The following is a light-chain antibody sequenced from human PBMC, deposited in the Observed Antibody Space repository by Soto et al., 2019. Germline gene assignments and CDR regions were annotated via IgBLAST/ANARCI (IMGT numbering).Light chain of an antibody. CDR2: GAS. CDR1: QSVSSSY. CDR3: QQYGSSPWT. J-gene: IGKJ1*01. Sequence: EIVLTQSPGTLSLSPGERATLSCRASQSVSSSYLAWYQQKPGPAPRPLLYGASSRAIGIPDRFSGSGSGTDFTLTISRLEPEDFAVYYCQQYGSSPWTFGQGTKVEIK. V-gene: IGKV3-20*01.